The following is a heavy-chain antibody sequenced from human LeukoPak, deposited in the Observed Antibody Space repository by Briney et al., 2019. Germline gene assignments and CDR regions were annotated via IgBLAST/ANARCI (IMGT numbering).Heavy chain of an antibody. D-gene: IGHD2-15*01. CDR2: ISYDGSNK. CDR1: GFTFSSYA. V-gene: IGHV3-30*01. CDR3: ARSSRSARDAFDI. J-gene: IGHJ3*02. Sequence: GGSLRLSCAASGFTFSSYAMHWVRQAPGKGLEWVAVISYDGSNKYYADSVKGRFTIPRDNSKNTLYLQMNSLRAEDTAVYYCARSSRSARDAFDIWGQGTMVTVSS.